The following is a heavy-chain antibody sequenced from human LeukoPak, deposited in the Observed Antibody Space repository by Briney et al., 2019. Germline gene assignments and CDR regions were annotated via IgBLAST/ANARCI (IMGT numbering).Heavy chain of an antibody. CDR1: GFGFSSYA. V-gene: IGHV3-23*01. Sequence: GGSLRLSCAASGFGFSSYAMSWVRQAPGKGLEWVSHISGGGGTTYYADSVKGRFTISRDNSKNTLYLQMNSLRVEDTAVYSRAKAESSGNQPFDHWGQGTLVTVSS. D-gene: IGHD3-10*01. CDR2: ISGGGGTT. J-gene: IGHJ4*02. CDR3: AKAESSGNQPFDH.